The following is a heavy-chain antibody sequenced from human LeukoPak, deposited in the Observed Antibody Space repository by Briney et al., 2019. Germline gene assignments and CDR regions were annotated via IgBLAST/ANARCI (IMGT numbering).Heavy chain of an antibody. CDR1: GGSISIYY. J-gene: IGHJ4*02. D-gene: IGHD3-22*01. CDR2: IYYSGST. Sequence: SETLSLTCTVSGGSISIYYWSWIRQPPGKGLEWIGYIYYSGSTNYNPSLKSRVTISVDTSKNQFSLKLSSVTAADTAVYYCAGGDSSGYFHYFDYWGQGTLVTVSS. CDR3: AGGDSSGYFHYFDY. V-gene: IGHV4-59*01.